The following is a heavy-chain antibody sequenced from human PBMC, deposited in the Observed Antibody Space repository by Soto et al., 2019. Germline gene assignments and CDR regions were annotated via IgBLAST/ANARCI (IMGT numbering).Heavy chain of an antibody. D-gene: IGHD6-13*01. Sequence: QVQLQESGPGLVKPSETLSLTCTVSGGSISSYYWSWIRQPPGKGLEWIGYIYYSGSTNYNPSLKSRVTISVDTSKNQFALKLSSVTAADTAVYYCASRRTDAAAAHRTEYFQHWGQGTLVTVSS. CDR1: GGSISSYY. CDR3: ASRRTDAAAAHRTEYFQH. J-gene: IGHJ1*01. V-gene: IGHV4-59*08. CDR2: IYYSGST.